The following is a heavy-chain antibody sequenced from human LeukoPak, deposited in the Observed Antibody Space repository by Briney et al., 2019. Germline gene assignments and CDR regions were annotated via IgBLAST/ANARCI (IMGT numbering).Heavy chain of an antibody. Sequence: GGSLRLSCAASGFTFSTYNMNWVRQAPGEGLEWVGRIKSRANGGTTDYAAPVKGRFTISRDDSKNTLYLQMNSLKTEDTAVYYCTTYSVGATIHSTFDFWGQGALVTVSS. V-gene: IGHV3-15*01. CDR2: IKSRANGGTT. CDR3: TTYSVGATIHSTFDF. CDR1: GFTFSTYN. D-gene: IGHD1-26*01. J-gene: IGHJ4*02.